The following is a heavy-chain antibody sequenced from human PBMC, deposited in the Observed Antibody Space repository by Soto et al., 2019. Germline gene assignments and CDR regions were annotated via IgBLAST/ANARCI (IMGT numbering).Heavy chain of an antibody. D-gene: IGHD3-22*01. J-gene: IGHJ5*02. CDR1: GFTFSSYG. Sequence: QVQLVESGGGVVQPGRSLRLSCAASGFTFSSYGMHWVRQAPGKGLEWVAVISYDGSNKYYADSVKGRFTISRDNSKNTXXLXMXXLRAEDTAVYYCEKDWAGLYYDSSGYYPGDNWFDPWGQGTLVTVSS. CDR2: ISYDGSNK. V-gene: IGHV3-30*18. CDR3: EKDWAGLYYDSSGYYPGDNWFDP.